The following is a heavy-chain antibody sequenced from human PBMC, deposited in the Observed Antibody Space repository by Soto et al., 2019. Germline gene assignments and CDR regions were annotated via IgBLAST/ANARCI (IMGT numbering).Heavy chain of an antibody. CDR1: GFNFSQYS. CDR2: ITDSGSGT. D-gene: IGHD2-15*01. CDR3: AKDLSVVFDY. V-gene: IGHV3-23*01. J-gene: IGHJ4*02. Sequence: LRLSCAASGFNFSQYSMSWVRQAPGKGLEWVSAITDSGSGTHYADSVKGRFTISRDNSKNTLYLQLNSLRAEDTAVYYCAKDLSVVFDYWGQGTLVTVSS.